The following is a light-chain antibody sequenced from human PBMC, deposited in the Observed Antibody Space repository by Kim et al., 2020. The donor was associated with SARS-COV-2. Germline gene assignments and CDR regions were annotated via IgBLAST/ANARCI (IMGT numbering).Light chain of an antibody. CDR1: SSDVGGYNY. J-gene: IGLJ1*01. CDR3: SSYTSSSTRV. Sequence: GQSITISCTGTSSDVGGYNYVSWYQQHPGKAPKLMFYDVSNRPSGVSNRFSGSKSGNTASLTISGLQAEDEADYYCSSYTSSSTRVFGTGTKVTVL. V-gene: IGLV2-14*03. CDR2: DVS.